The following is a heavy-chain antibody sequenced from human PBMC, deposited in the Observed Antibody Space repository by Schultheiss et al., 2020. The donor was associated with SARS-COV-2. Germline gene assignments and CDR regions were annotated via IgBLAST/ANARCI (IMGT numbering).Heavy chain of an antibody. Sequence: GGSLRLSCAASGFTFSSYGMHWVRQASGKGLEWVGRIRSKANSYATAYAASVKGRFTISRDDSKNTAYLQMNSLKTEDTAVYYCTRHPPRGTGGVLVSDYWGQGTLVTVSS. V-gene: IGHV3-73*01. CDR2: IRSKANSYAT. CDR1: GFTFSSYG. D-gene: IGHD2-8*02. CDR3: TRHPPRGTGGVLVSDY. J-gene: IGHJ4*02.